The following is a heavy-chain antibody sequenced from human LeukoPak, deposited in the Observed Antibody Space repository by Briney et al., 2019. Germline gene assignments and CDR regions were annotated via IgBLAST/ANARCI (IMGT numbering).Heavy chain of an antibody. Sequence: SETLSLTCTVSGGSISSSHWWSWVRQSPGKGLEWIGSIYYTGSTYYNPSLKSRVTISVHTSKNQFSLKLSSVTAADTAIYYCARESQGYDATGDYWGQGTLVTVSS. D-gene: IGHD3-16*01. CDR3: ARESQGYDATGDY. CDR2: IYYTGST. J-gene: IGHJ4*02. CDR1: GGSISSSHW. V-gene: IGHV4-4*02.